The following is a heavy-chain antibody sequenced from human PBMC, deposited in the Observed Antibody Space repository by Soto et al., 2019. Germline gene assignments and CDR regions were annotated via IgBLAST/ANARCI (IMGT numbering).Heavy chain of an antibody. CDR2: ISADTGNT. V-gene: IGHV1-18*01. Sequence: QVQLVQSGAEVKKPGASVKVSCKASGYIFIHYGISWVRQAPGQGLEWMGWISADTGNTNYAQKLQGRVTMTTDTPTTTVYMELRSLTSDDTAVYYCARDPVSGMDVWGQGTTVTVSS. D-gene: IGHD6-19*01. J-gene: IGHJ6*02. CDR1: GYIFIHYG. CDR3: ARDPVSGMDV.